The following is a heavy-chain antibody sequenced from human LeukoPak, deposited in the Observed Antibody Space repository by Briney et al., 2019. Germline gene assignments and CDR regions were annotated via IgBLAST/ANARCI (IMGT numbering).Heavy chain of an antibody. CDR1: GGSFSGYY. CDR2: INHSGST. J-gene: IGHJ4*02. D-gene: IGHD5-24*01. V-gene: IGHV4-34*01. Sequence: PSETLSLTCAVYGGSFSGYYWSWIRQPPGKGLEWIGEINHSGSTNYNPSLKSRVTISVDTSKNQFSLKLSSVTAADTDVYYCASSLGMATPYYFDYWGQGTLVTVSS. CDR3: ASSLGMATPYYFDY.